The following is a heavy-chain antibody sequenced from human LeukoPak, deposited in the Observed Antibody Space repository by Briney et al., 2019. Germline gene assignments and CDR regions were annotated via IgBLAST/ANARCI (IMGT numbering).Heavy chain of an antibody. J-gene: IGHJ4*02. V-gene: IGHV3-48*01. CDR1: GFTFSSYS. CDR3: AGTNYYDSSGYYSSFDY. CDR2: ISTSSSTI. Sequence: GGSLRLSCAASGFTFSSYSMNWVRQAPGKGLEWVSYISTSSSTIYYADSVKGRFTIFRDNAKNSLYLQMNSLRAEDTAVYYCAGTNYYDSSGYYSSFDYWGQGTLVTVSS. D-gene: IGHD3-22*01.